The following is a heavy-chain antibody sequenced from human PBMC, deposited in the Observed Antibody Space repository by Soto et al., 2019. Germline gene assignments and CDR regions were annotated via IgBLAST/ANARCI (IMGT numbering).Heavy chain of an antibody. CDR2: IIPIFGTA. CDR3: AGGPVSAIMVRGGGLLDP. V-gene: IGHV1-69*06. D-gene: IGHD3-10*01. Sequence: VASVKVSCKASGGTFSSYAISWGRQAPGQGLEWMGGIIPIFGTANYAQKFQGRVTITADKSTSTAYMELSSLRSEGTAVYYCAGGPVSAIMVRGGGLLDPWGQGTLVTVSS. CDR1: GGTFSSYA. J-gene: IGHJ5*02.